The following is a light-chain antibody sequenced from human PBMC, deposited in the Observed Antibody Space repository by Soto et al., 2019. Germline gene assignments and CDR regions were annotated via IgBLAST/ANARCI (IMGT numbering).Light chain of an antibody. Sequence: EIVLTQSPGTLSLSPGERATLSCRASQSVSSTSLAWYQKKTGQAPRLLIYGASTRATGLPDRFSGSGSGTDFTLTISRMEPEDFAVYYCQHYGSSRWTFGQGTKVEIK. CDR2: GAS. CDR1: QSVSSTS. J-gene: IGKJ1*01. CDR3: QHYGSSRWT. V-gene: IGKV3-20*01.